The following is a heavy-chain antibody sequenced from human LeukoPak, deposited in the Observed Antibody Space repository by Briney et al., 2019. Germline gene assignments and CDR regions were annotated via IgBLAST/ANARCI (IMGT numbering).Heavy chain of an antibody. D-gene: IGHD2-2*02. CDR2: ISSSSSYI. CDR1: GFTFSSYS. V-gene: IGHV3-21*01. CDR3: ARTDIVVVPAAIDAFDI. Sequence: GGSLRLSCAASGFTFSSYSMNWVRQAPGKGLEWVSSISSSSSYIYYADLVKGRFTISRDNAKNSLYLQMNSLRAEDTAVYYCARTDIVVVPAAIDAFDIWGQGTMVTVSS. J-gene: IGHJ3*02.